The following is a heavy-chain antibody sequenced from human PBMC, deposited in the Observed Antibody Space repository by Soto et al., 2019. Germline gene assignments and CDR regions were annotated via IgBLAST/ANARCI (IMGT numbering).Heavy chain of an antibody. CDR2: SYSSGST. Sequence: QVQLQESGPGLVKPSQTLSLTCTVSGGSISSGGYYWSWIRQHPGKVLEWIGYSYSSGSTYYNPSLKSRVTISVDTSKNQCSLKLSSVPAADTAVYYCARGAPYYYYYGMDVWGQGTTVTVSS. CDR3: ARGAPYYYYYGMDV. V-gene: IGHV4-31*03. CDR1: GGSISSGGYY. J-gene: IGHJ6*02.